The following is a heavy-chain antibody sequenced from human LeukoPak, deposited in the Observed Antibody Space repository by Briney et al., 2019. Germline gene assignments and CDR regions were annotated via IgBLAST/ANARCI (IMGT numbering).Heavy chain of an antibody. Sequence: SETLSLTCTVSGGSISTYYWSWIRQPPGEGLVWIGYISNGGSTKYNPSLKSRVTISVDTSKNQLSLKLRSVTAADTAVYHCVRLQPNTGEWAFDIWGQGTMVSVSS. D-gene: IGHD1-1*01. V-gene: IGHV4-59*01. CDR1: GGSISTYY. CDR3: VRLQPNTGEWAFDI. J-gene: IGHJ3*02. CDR2: ISNGGST.